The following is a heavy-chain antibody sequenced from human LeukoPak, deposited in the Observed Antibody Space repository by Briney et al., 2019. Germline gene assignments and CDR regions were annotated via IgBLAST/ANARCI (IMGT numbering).Heavy chain of an antibody. D-gene: IGHD1-26*01. J-gene: IGHJ4*02. V-gene: IGHV4-34*01. CDR1: GGSFSGYY. CDR3: AGGRYSGSLGPVGGY. CDR2: INHSGST. Sequence: SETLSLTCAVYGGSFSGYYWSWLRQPPGKGLEWIGEINHSGSTNYNPSLKSRVTISVDTSKNQFSLTLSSVPAGDRAVYYCAGGRYSGSLGPVGGYWGQGTLVTVSS.